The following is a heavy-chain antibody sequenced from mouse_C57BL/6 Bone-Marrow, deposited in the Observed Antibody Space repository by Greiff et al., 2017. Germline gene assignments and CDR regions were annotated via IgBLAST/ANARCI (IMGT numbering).Heavy chain of an antibody. Sequence: VQLQQPGAELVKPGASVKMSCKASGYTFTSYWITWVKQRPGQGLEWIGDIYPGSGSTNYNEKFKSKATLTVDTSSSTAYMQLSSLTSEDSAIYYCARCRCSGSSRSWGNYWGQGTTLTVSS. CDR2: IYPGSGST. D-gene: IGHD1-1*01. CDR1: GYTFTSYW. J-gene: IGHJ2*01. V-gene: IGHV1-55*01. CDR3: ARCRCSGSSRSWGNY.